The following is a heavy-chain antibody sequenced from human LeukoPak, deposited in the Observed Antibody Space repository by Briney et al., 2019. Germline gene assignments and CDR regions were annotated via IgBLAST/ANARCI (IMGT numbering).Heavy chain of an antibody. CDR2: INPSGGST. CDR1: GYTFTSYY. J-gene: IGHJ4*02. Sequence: GASVKVSCKASGYTFTSYYMHWVRQAPGQGLEWMGIINPSGGSTSYAQKFQGRVTMTTDTSTSTAYMELRSLRSDDTAAYYCARHDFWSGYSYPPMRHPFDYWGQGTLVTVSS. V-gene: IGHV1-46*01. CDR3: ARHDFWSGYSYPPMRHPFDY. D-gene: IGHD3-3*01.